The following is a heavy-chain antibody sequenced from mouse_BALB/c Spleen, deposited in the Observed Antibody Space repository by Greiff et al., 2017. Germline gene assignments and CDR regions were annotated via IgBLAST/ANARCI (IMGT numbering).Heavy chain of an antibody. CDR3: TRHTSYGEVAY. D-gene: IGHD1-1*02. V-gene: IGHV1S127*01. J-gene: IGHJ3*01. Sequence: QVHVKQPGAELVKPGASVSMSCTASGYSFTSYWMHWVKQRPGQGLEWIGVIDPSDSSTCYNQKFKGKATLTVDTSSSTDYMQLSSLTSEDSAVYYCTRHTSYGEVAYGGKGTRVTVSA. CDR1: GYSFTSYW. CDR2: IDPSDSST.